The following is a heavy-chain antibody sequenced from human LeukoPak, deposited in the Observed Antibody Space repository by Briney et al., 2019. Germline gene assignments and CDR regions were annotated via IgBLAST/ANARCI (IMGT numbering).Heavy chain of an antibody. D-gene: IGHD5-12*01. Sequence: GGSLRLSCTASGFTFRSYSMNWVRQAPGKGLEWISYISSSNSTIYYADSVKGRFTISRDNGKNSLYLQMNSLRAEDTAVYYCAKDRPTWPIDYWGQGTLVTVSS. CDR2: ISSSNSTI. J-gene: IGHJ4*02. CDR1: GFTFRSYS. V-gene: IGHV3-48*01. CDR3: AKDRPTWPIDY.